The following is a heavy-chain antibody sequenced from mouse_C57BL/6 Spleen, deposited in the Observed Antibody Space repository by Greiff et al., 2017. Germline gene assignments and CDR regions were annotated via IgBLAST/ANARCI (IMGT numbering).Heavy chain of an antibody. CDR2: ITPNYGTT. CDR1: GYSFTDYN. D-gene: IGHD2-4*01. V-gene: IGHV1-39*01. CDR3: ARLYYDYDGYAMDY. J-gene: IGHJ4*01. Sequence: EVKLMESGPELVKPGASVQISCKASGYSFTDYNMNWVKQSNGKSLEWIGVITPNYGTTSYNQKFKGKATLTVDQSSSTAYMQLNSLTSEYSAVYYCARLYYDYDGYAMDYGGQGTSVTVSS.